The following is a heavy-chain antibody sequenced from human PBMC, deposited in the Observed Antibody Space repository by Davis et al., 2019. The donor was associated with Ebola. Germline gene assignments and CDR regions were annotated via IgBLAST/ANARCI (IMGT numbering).Heavy chain of an antibody. CDR2: VSHSERGR. CDR3: ARAVFHEVLDY. J-gene: IGHJ4*02. V-gene: IGHV3-30*04. CDR1: GFTFSNYA. D-gene: IGHD3-3*01. Sequence: SLKISCAASGFTFSNYAMHWVRQAPGKGLEWVVVVSHSERGRFYGDYVKGRFTISRDNSENTLYLQMNSLTADDTAVYYCARAVFHEVLDYWGQGTPVTVSS.